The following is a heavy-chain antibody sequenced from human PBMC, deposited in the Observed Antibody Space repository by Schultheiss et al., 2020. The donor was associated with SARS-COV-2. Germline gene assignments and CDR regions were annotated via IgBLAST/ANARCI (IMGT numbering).Heavy chain of an antibody. CDR2: IIPIFGTA. CDR1: GGTFSSYA. Sequence: SVKVSCKASGGTFSSYAISWVRQAPGQGLEWMGGIIPIFGTANYAQKFQGRVTITADESTSTAYMELTSLRSEDTAVYYCARDYRDPSYYGMDVWGHGTTVTVSS. J-gene: IGHJ6*02. CDR3: ARDYRDPSYYGMDV. V-gene: IGHV1-69*13.